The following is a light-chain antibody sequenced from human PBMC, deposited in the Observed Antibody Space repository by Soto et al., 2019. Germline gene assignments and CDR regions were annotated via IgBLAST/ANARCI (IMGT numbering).Light chain of an antibody. Sequence: QTVVTQPASVSGSPGQSITISCTGTSSDVGGYNYVSWYQQHPGKAPKRMIYDVSNRPSGVSNRFSGSKSGNTASLTISGLQAEDEADYYCSSYSSSSTPYVFGTGTKLTVL. CDR1: SSDVGGYNY. V-gene: IGLV2-14*03. CDR3: SSYSSSSTPYV. J-gene: IGLJ1*01. CDR2: DVS.